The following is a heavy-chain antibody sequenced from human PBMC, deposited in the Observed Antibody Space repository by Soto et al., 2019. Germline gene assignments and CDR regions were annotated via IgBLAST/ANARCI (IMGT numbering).Heavy chain of an antibody. D-gene: IGHD6-25*01. Sequence: ASVKVSCKASGYTFTGYYIHWVRQAPGQGLEWMGWMATSSGGTRFAQNFQGRVTMTRDTSIATAYMELTTLTLDDTAIYYCARGSGSSWFDYWGQGTQVTVSS. CDR3: ARGSGSSWFDY. CDR1: GYTFTGYY. J-gene: IGHJ4*02. CDR2: MATSSGGT. V-gene: IGHV1-2*02.